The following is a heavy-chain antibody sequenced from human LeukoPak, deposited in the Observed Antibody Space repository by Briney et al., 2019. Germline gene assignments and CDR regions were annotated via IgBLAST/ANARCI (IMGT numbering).Heavy chain of an antibody. D-gene: IGHD3-22*01. J-gene: IGHJ3*02. Sequence: PGRCLRLSCAASGFTFDDYAMHWVRQAPGKGLEWVSGISWNSGSIGYADSVKGRFTISRDNAKNSLYLQMNSLRAEDTALYYCAKGLVIVVVNDAFDIWGQGTMVTVSS. CDR1: GFTFDDYA. CDR2: ISWNSGSI. CDR3: AKGLVIVVVNDAFDI. V-gene: IGHV3-9*01.